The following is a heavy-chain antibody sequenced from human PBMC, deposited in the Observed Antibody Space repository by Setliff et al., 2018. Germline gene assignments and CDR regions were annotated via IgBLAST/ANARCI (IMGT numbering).Heavy chain of an antibody. CDR2: IKSKTDGGTT. V-gene: IGHV3-15*01. CDR3: TTPNPSLDYYGSDDAFDI. D-gene: IGHD3-10*01. Sequence: GGSLRLSCAAPGFTFSNAWMSWVRQAPGKGLEWVGRIKSKTDGGTTDYAAPVKGRFSISRDDSENTLYLQMNSLRTEDSAVYYCTTPNPSLDYYGSDDAFDIWGQGTMVTVSS. CDR1: GFTFSNAW. J-gene: IGHJ3*02.